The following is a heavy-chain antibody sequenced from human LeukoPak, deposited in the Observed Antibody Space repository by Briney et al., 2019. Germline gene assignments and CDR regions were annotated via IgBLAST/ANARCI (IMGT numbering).Heavy chain of an antibody. CDR3: AREDSSSWSYYYYGMDV. D-gene: IGHD6-13*01. CDR2: ISAYNGNT. V-gene: IGHV1-18*01. J-gene: IGHJ6*02. Sequence: ASVKVSCKASGYTFTSYGTSWVRQAPGQGLEWMGWISAYNGNTNYAQKLQGRVTMTTDTSTSTAYMELRSLRPDDTAVYYCAREDSSSWSYYYYGMDVWGQGTTVTVSS. CDR1: GYTFTSYG.